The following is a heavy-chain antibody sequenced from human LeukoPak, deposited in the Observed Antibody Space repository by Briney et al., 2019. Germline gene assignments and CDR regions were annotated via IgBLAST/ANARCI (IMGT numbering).Heavy chain of an antibody. CDR3: ARELRLFYYYYMDV. V-gene: IGHV2-70*04. Sequence: SGPALVKPTQTLTLTCTFSGFSLSTSGMRVSWIRQPPGKALEWLARIDWDDDKFYSTSLKTRLTISKDTSKNQVVLTMTNMDPVDTATYYCARELRLFYYYYMDVWGKGTTVTVS. D-gene: IGHD1-26*01. CDR1: GFSLSTSGMR. CDR2: IDWDDDK. J-gene: IGHJ6*03.